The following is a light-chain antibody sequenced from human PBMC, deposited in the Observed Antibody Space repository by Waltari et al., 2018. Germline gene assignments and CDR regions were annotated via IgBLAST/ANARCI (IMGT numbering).Light chain of an antibody. V-gene: IGKV3-11*01. CDR3: QRRGHWPPDAT. Sequence: DIVMTQSPATLSLSPGERATLSCRASQSVSRFLAWYQQKPGQAPRLIIYDTSTRATGIPARFSGSGSGTDFTLTISSLEPEDFAVYYCQRRGHWPPDATFGPGTRVDIK. CDR1: QSVSRF. J-gene: IGKJ3*01. CDR2: DTS.